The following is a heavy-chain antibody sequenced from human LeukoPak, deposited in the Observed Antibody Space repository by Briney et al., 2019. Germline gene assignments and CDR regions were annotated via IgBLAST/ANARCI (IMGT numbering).Heavy chain of an antibody. CDR3: VRGSGWFFGF. Sequence: GGSLRLSCAASASTFSGNWMHWVRQAPGKGVEGVASIDQHRCDKYFLESVKCRFTISRDNSKSSLYLQMNNLRAEDTAVYYCVRGSGWFFGFWGQGSLVTVSS. CDR1: ASTFSGNW. CDR2: IDQHRCDK. D-gene: IGHD6-19*01. V-gene: IGHV3-7*01. J-gene: IGHJ4*02.